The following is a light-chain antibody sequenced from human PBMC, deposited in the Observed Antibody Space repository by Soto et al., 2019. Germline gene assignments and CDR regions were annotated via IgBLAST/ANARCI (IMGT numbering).Light chain of an antibody. J-gene: IGKJ1*01. CDR3: QQSYSKSVT. CDR1: QSIITY. CDR2: GTS. V-gene: IGKV1-39*01. Sequence: DIVMTQSPSYLSASVGDRVTITCRASQSIITYLNWYQQKPGKAPKLLIYGTSNLQSRVPSRFRGSASGTDFTLTISSLQPEDFATYYCQQSYSKSVTFGQGTKVDSK.